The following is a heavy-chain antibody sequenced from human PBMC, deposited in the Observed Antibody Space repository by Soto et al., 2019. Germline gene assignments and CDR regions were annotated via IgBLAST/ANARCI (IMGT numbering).Heavy chain of an antibody. D-gene: IGHD3-10*01. CDR2: IVVGSGIT. V-gene: IGHV1-58*02. CDR3: AAERSRRASSGSYASDI. Sequence: SVKVSCKASGFTFTSSAMQWVRQARGQRLEWIGWIVVGSGITNYAQKFQERVTITRDMSTSTAYMELSSLRSEDTAVYYCAAERSRRASSGSYASDIWGQGTMVTVSS. J-gene: IGHJ3*02. CDR1: GFTFTSSA.